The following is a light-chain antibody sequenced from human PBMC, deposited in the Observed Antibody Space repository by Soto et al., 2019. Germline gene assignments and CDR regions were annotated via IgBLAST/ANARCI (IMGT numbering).Light chain of an antibody. V-gene: IGLV2-23*02. CDR1: SSDVGSYYL. Sequence: QSALTQPASVSGSPGQSITISCTGTSSDVGSYYLVSWYQQHPGKAPKLMIFEATKRPSGVSNRFSGSKSGNTASLTISGLQAEDEADYYCCSYAASRTVVVFGGGTKLTVL. J-gene: IGLJ2*01. CDR3: CSYAASRTVVV. CDR2: EAT.